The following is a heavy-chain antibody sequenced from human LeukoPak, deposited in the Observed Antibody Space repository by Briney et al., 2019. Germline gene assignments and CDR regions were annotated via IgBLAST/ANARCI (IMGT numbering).Heavy chain of an antibody. D-gene: IGHD6-13*01. CDR2: ISSSGGTI. Sequence: GGSLRLSCAASGFTFSDYYMSWIRQAPGEGLEWVSYISSSGGTIYYADSVKGGFTISRDNAKNSLYLQMNSLRAEDTAVYYCARDPVGSSQYGVFDYWGQGTLVTVSS. J-gene: IGHJ4*02. V-gene: IGHV3-11*04. CDR1: GFTFSDYY. CDR3: ARDPVGSSQYGVFDY.